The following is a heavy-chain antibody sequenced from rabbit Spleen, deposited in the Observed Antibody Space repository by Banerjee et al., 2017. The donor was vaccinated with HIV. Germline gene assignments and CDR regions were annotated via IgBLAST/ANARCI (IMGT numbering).Heavy chain of an antibody. D-gene: IGHD8-1*01. CDR2: IDTGSSGFT. Sequence: QQQLVESGGGLVQPEGSLALTCKASGFSFSSSDYICWVRQAPGKGLEWIVCIDTGSSGFTYFASWAKGRFTISKTSSTTVTLQMTSLTAADTATYFCARDTGSSFSSYGMDLWGPGTLVTVS. V-gene: IGHV1S45*01. CDR1: GFSFSSSDY. J-gene: IGHJ6*01. CDR3: ARDTGSSFSSYGMDL.